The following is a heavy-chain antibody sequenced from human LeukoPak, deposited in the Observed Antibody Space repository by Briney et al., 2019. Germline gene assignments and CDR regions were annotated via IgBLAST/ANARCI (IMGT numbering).Heavy chain of an antibody. V-gene: IGHV4-4*02. D-gene: IGHD6-19*01. Sequence: PSGTLSLTCAVSGGSISSSNWWSWVRQPPGKGLEWIGEIYHSGSTNYNPSLKSRVTISVDKSKNQFSLKLSSVTAADTAVYYCARAQQWLVPWFDPWGQGTLVTVSS. CDR3: ARAQQWLVPWFDP. CDR1: GGSISSSNW. J-gene: IGHJ5*02. CDR2: IYHSGST.